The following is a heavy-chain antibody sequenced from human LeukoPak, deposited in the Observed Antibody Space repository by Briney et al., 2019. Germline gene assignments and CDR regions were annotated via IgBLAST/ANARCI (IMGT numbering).Heavy chain of an antibody. CDR2: IYTSGST. CDR3: ARGHCSSTSCYRWEIWFDP. J-gene: IGHJ5*02. Sequence: PSETLSLTCSVSGASITGYYWSWIRQPAGKGLEWIGRIYTSGSTDYNPSLRSRVTMSVDTSKNQLSLKLSSVTAADTAVYYCARGHCSSTSCYRWEIWFDPWGQGTLVTVSS. V-gene: IGHV4-4*07. CDR1: GASITGYY. D-gene: IGHD2-2*01.